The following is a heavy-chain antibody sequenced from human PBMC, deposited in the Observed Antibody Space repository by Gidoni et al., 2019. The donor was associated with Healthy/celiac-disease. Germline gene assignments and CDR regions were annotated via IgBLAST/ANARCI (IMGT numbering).Heavy chain of an antibody. CDR3: ARSRRNSSSWSTYYYYGMDV. CDR2: IYHSGST. J-gene: IGHJ6*02. D-gene: IGHD6-13*01. Sequence: QVQLQESGPVLVKPSGTLSLTCAVSGGSISSSNWWSWVRPPPGKGLEWIGEIYHSGSTNYNPSLKSRVTISVDKSKNQFSLKLSSVTAADTAVYYCARSRRNSSSWSTYYYYGMDVWGQGTTVTVSS. V-gene: IGHV4-4*02. CDR1: GGSISSSNW.